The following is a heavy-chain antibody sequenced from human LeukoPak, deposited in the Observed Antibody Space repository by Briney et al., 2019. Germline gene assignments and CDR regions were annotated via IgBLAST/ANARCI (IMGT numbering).Heavy chain of an antibody. CDR3: ARYGSGSYYNPLLGFDY. J-gene: IGHJ4*02. D-gene: IGHD3-10*01. V-gene: IGHV1-3*01. CDR1: GYTFTSYA. CDR2: INAGNGNT. Sequence: GASVKVSCKASGYTFTSYAMHWVRQAPGQRLEWMGWINAGNGNTKYSQKFQGRVTITRDTSASTPYMELSSLRSEDTAVYYCARYGSGSYYNPLLGFDYWGQGTLVTVSS.